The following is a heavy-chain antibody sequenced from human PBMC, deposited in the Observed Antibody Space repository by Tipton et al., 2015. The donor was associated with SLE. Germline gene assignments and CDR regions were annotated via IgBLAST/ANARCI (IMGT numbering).Heavy chain of an antibody. V-gene: IGHV4-39*07. CDR2: INHSGSI. D-gene: IGHD1-26*01. CDR1: GGSISSSSYY. CDR3: ARKVVGRYFDY. J-gene: IGHJ4*02. Sequence: TLSLTCTVSGGSISSSSYYWSWIRQPPGKGLEWIGEINHSGSINYNPSLKSRVTISVDTSKNQFSLKLSSVTAADTAVYYCARKVVGRYFDYWGQGTLVTVSS.